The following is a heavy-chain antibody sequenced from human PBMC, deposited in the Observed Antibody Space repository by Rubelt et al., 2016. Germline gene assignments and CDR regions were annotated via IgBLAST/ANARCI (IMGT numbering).Heavy chain of an antibody. D-gene: IGHD3-22*01. V-gene: IGHV4-34*01. J-gene: IGHJ4*02. Sequence: QVQLQQWGAGLLKPSETLSLTCAVYGGSFSGYYWSWIRQPPGKGLEWIGEINHSGSTNYNPSLTSRVTISVDTSKNQFSLKVSSVTAADTAVDYCARGGLRGEYYDDWGVCDYWGQGTLVTVSS. CDR2: INHSGST. CDR1: GGSFSGYY. CDR3: ARGGLRGEYYDDWGVCDY.